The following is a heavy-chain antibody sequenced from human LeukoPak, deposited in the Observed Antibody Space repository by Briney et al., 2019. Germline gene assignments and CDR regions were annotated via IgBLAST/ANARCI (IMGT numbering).Heavy chain of an antibody. J-gene: IGHJ4*02. CDR2: IFYSGST. D-gene: IGHD3-10*01. CDR3: ARAVGGAGSGSL. Sequence: PSETLSLTCTVSSGSISTSNYYWGWVRQPPGKALEWIGNIFYSGSTYYSPSLKSRVTISLDTSRNQFSLKLNSVTAADTAVYYCARAVGGAGSGSLWGPGTLVTVSS. V-gene: IGHV4-39*07. CDR1: SGSISTSNYY.